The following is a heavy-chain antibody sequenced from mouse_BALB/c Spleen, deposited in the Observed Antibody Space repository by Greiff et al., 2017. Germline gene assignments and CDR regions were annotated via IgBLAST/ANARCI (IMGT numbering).Heavy chain of an antibody. CDR3: ARSPSNYDAMDY. V-gene: IGHV7-3*02. J-gene: IGHJ4*01. CDR1: GFTFTDYY. D-gene: IGHD2-5*01. Sequence: EVQLVESGGGLVQPGGSLRLSCATSGFTFTDYYMSWVRQPPGKALEWLGFIRNKANGYTTEYSASVKGRFTISRDNSQSILYLQMNTLRAEDSATYYCARSPSNYDAMDYWGQGTSVTVSS. CDR2: IRNKANGYTT.